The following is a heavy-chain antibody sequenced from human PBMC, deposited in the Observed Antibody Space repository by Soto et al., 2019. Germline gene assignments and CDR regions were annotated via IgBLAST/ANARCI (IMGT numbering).Heavy chain of an antibody. Sequence: SETLSLTCAVYGGSFSGYYWSWIRQPPGKGLEWIGEINHSGSTNYNPSLKSRVTISVDTSKNQFSLKLSSVTAADTAVYYCARGLEGGKLYYYGMDVWGQGTTVTVSS. J-gene: IGHJ6*02. CDR1: GGSFSGYY. D-gene: IGHD2-15*01. CDR2: INHSGST. V-gene: IGHV4-34*01. CDR3: ARGLEGGKLYYYGMDV.